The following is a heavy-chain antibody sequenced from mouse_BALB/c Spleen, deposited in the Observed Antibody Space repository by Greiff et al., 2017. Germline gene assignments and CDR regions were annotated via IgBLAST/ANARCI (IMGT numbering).Heavy chain of an antibody. CDR2: ISAGGSYT. CDR1: GFTFSDYY. CDR3: ARGYDGYYPYYFDY. J-gene: IGHJ2*01. D-gene: IGHD2-3*01. V-gene: IGHV5-4*02. Sequence: EVLLVESGGGLVKPGGSLKLSCAASGFTFSDYYMYWVHQTPEQRLEWVATISAGGSYTYYPDSVKGRCTISRDNAKNTLYLQMSSLKSEDTAMYDCARGYDGYYPYYFDYWGQGTTLTVSS.